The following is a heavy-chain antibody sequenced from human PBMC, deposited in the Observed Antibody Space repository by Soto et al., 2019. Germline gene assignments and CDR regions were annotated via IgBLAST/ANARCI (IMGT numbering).Heavy chain of an antibody. Sequence: ASVKVSCKASGYTFTSYDINWVRQATGQGLEWMGWMNPNSGNTGYAQKFQGRVTMTRNTSISTAYMELSSLRSEDTAVYYCARGLFAWDYYGSGSYYYPWGQGTLVTVSS. J-gene: IGHJ5*02. CDR2: MNPNSGNT. V-gene: IGHV1-8*01. CDR1: GYTFTSYD. D-gene: IGHD3-10*01. CDR3: ARGLFAWDYYGSGSYYYP.